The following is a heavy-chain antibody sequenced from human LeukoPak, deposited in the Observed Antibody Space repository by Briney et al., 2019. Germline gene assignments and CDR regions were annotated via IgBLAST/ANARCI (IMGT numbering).Heavy chain of an antibody. CDR2: IWYDGSNK. D-gene: IGHD6-13*01. V-gene: IGHV3-33*01. CDR3: ARDAIRIAAADPFDY. J-gene: IGHJ4*02. CDR1: GFTFSSYG. Sequence: PGGSLRLSCAASGFTFSSYGMHWVRQAPGKGLEWVAVIWYDGSNKYYADSVKGRFTISRDNSKNTLYLQMNSLRAEDTAVYYCARDAIRIAAADPFDYWGQGTLVTVSS.